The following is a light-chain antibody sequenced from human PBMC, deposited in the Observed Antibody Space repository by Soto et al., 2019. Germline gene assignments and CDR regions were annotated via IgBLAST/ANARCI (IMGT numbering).Light chain of an antibody. CDR2: STT. J-gene: IGLJ2*01. V-gene: IGLV7-43*01. CDR1: TGAVTSGYY. CDR3: LLFYGDGVV. Sequence: QAVVTQEPSLTVSPGGTVTLTFASSTGAVTSGYYPNWFQQKPGQPPRALIYSTTYKHSWTPDRFSGSLLGGRSALTLSGVHPEDEADYYCLLFYGDGVVFGGGTKLTVL.